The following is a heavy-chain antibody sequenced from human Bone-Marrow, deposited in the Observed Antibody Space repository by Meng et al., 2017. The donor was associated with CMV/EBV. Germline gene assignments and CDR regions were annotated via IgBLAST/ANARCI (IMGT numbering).Heavy chain of an antibody. CDR3: ASFGLIVVVTSLEVRN. V-gene: IGHV3-30*02. D-gene: IGHD2-21*02. CDR1: GFTFSSYG. Sequence: GGSLRLSCAASGFTFSSYGMHWVRQAPGKGLEWVAFIRYDGSNKYYADSVKGRFTISRDNSKNTLYLQMNSLRAEDTAVYYCASFGLIVVVTSLEVRNWGQGTMVT. J-gene: IGHJ3*01. CDR2: IRYDGSNK.